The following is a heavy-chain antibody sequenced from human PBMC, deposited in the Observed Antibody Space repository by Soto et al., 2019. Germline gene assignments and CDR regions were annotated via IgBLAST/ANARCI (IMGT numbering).Heavy chain of an antibody. CDR1: GFTFSNAW. CDR2: IKSKTDGGTT. Sequence: GGSLRLSCAASGFTFSNAWMSWVRQAPGKGLEWVGRIKSKTDGGTTDYAAPVKGRFTISRDDSKNTLYLQMNSLKTEDTAVYYCTTVRCGGDCYQQIPFYYYYYYYMDVWGKGTTVTVSS. J-gene: IGHJ6*03. CDR3: TTVRCGGDCYQQIPFYYYYYYYMDV. V-gene: IGHV3-15*01. D-gene: IGHD2-21*01.